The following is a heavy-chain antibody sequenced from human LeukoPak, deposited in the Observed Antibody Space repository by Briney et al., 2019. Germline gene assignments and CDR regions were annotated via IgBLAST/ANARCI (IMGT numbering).Heavy chain of an antibody. CDR2: IKSKSDGGTR. CDR1: GFTFNNAW. D-gene: IGHD3-16*01. J-gene: IGHJ4*02. CDR3: TNGVAY. V-gene: IGHV3-15*01. Sequence: GGSLRLSCAASGFTFNNAWLNWVRQSPGKGLEWVGRIKSKSDGGTRDYAAPVKGRFIISRDDSRNTLYLQMNSLKTEDTGVYYCTNGVAYWGQGTLVSVSS.